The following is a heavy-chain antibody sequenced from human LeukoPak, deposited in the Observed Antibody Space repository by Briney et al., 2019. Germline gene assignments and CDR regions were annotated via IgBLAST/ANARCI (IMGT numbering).Heavy chain of an antibody. CDR3: AKDPDYGDYALDY. V-gene: IGHV3-23*01. CDR2: ISGSGGST. D-gene: IGHD4-17*01. Sequence: GGSLRLSCAASGFTFSSYAMSWVRQAPGKGLEWVSAISGSGGSTYYADSVKGRFTISRDNSKDTLYLQMNSLRAEDTAVYYCAKDPDYGDYALDYWGQGTLVTVSS. J-gene: IGHJ4*02. CDR1: GFTFSSYA.